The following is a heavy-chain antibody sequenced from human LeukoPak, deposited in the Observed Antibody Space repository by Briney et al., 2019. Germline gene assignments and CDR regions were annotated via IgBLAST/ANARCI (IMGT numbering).Heavy chain of an antibody. CDR2: INHSGSA. J-gene: IGHJ6*02. CDR3: ASPGRGYDRGYGMDV. D-gene: IGHD3-22*01. Sequence: SETLSLTCAVSGGSVSGYYWTWIRQPSGKGLEWIGEINHSGSANYNPSLMSRVTISLDTSKNHFSLNLSSVTAADTAVYYCASPGRGYDRGYGMDVWGQGTTVTVSS. CDR1: GGSVSGYY. V-gene: IGHV4-34*01.